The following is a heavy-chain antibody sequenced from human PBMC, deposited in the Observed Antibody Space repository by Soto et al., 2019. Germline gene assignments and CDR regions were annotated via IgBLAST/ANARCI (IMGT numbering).Heavy chain of an antibody. V-gene: IGHV3-23*01. D-gene: IGHD3-10*01. CDR1: GFSFIKYA. J-gene: IGHJ4*02. Sequence: EVQLLESGGGLVQPGGSLRLSCAASGFSFIKYAMSWVRQAPGKGLEWASGPSGSGGSTSSADSVKGRFAISRDNSRNTMDLKMNSLRDGDTAIYYSARGFSAGKGSPPDYWGQGTLVTVSS. CDR2: PSGSGGST. CDR3: ARGFSAGKGSPPDY.